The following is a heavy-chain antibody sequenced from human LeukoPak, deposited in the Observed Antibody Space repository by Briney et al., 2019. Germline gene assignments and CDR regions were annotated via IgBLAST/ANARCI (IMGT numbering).Heavy chain of an antibody. D-gene: IGHD6-19*01. J-gene: IGHJ4*02. CDR3: ARDLRGSGWYFDY. CDR1: GFTFSSYW. V-gene: IGHV3-7*01. Sequence: GGSLRLSCAASGFTFSSYWMSWVRQAPGKGLEWVANTKQDGSEKYFVDSVKGRFTISRDNAKNSLYLQMSSLRAEDTAVYYCARDLRGSGWYFDYWGQGTLVTVSS. CDR2: TKQDGSEK.